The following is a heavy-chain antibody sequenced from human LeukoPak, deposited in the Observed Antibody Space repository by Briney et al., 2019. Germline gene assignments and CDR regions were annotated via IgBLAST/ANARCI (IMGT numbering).Heavy chain of an antibody. V-gene: IGHV3-23*01. CDR1: GFTFSSYA. CDR3: AKGFTMRDAFDI. J-gene: IGHJ3*02. Sequence: GGSLRLSCAASGFTFSSYAMSWVRQAPGKGLEWVSDISASDGGTYYADSVKGRFTISRDNSKNTLYLQMNSLRAEDTAVYYCAKGFTMRDAFDIWGQGTMVTVSS. CDR2: ISASDGGT. D-gene: IGHD3-22*01.